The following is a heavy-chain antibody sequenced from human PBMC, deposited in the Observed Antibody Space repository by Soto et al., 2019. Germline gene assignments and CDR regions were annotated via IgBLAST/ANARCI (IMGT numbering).Heavy chain of an antibody. D-gene: IGHD1-26*01. CDR2: ISYTGDT. Sequence: SSETLSLTCSVSGDSVSSDRYFWTWIRQPPGKGLEWIAYISYTGDTNYNPSLKSRVTISVDTSRNQFSLTLTSVTAADTAVYFCARIVVGATVDLWGQGSLVIVSS. CDR3: ARIVVGATVDL. V-gene: IGHV4-61*01. CDR1: GDSVSSDRYF. J-gene: IGHJ5*02.